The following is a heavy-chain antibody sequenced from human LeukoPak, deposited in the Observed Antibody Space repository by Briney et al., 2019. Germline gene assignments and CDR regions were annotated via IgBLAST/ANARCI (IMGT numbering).Heavy chain of an antibody. CDR3: ARVTYSSLDY. V-gene: IGHV3-48*03. J-gene: IGHJ4*02. D-gene: IGHD4-11*01. CDR2: ITSSGSTI. Sequence: GGSLRLSCAASGFTFSRYEMNWVRQAPGKGLEWVSYITSSGSTIYYADSVKGRFTISRDNAKNPLYLQMNSLRAEDTAVYYCARVTYSSLDYWGQGTLVTVSS. CDR1: GFTFSRYE.